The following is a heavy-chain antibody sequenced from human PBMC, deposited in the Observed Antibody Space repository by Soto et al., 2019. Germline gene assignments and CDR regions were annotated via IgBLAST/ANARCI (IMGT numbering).Heavy chain of an antibody. D-gene: IGHD2-2*01. CDR1: GFTFSDYY. Sequence: QVQLVESGGGLVKPGGSLRLSCAASGFTFSDYYMSWIRQAPGKGLEWVSYISSSSSYTNYADSVKGRFTISRDNAKNSLYLQMTSLRAEDTAVYYCARGRSAGSVVPAAISFDYWGQGTLVTVSS. J-gene: IGHJ4*02. CDR3: ARGRSAGSVVPAAISFDY. CDR2: ISSSSSYT. V-gene: IGHV3-11*06.